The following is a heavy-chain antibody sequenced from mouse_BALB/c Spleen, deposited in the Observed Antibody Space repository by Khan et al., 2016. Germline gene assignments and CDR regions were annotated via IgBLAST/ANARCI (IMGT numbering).Heavy chain of an antibody. J-gene: IGHJ1*01. D-gene: IGHD1-1*01. CDR3: VRQNLRWYFDV. CDR2: IRTKSNNLST. Sequence: VQLVESGGGLVQPKGSLKLSCAASGFTFNTYAMDWVRQAPGKGLEWVARIRTKSNNLSTYYADSVKDRFTISRDDSQSMLYLQMNNLTTEDTAMYYCVRQNLRWYFDVWGAGTTVTVSS. V-gene: IGHV10-1*02. CDR1: GFTFNTYA.